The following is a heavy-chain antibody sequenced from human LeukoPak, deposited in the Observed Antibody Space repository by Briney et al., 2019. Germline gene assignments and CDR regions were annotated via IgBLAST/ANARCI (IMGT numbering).Heavy chain of an antibody. Sequence: SETLSLTCTGSGGSISSYYWSWIRQPPGKGLEWIGYIYYSGSTNYNPSLKSRVTISVDTSKNQFSLKLSSVTAADTAVYYCARTGYLGIDYWGQGTLVTVSS. CDR2: IYYSGST. CDR1: GGSISSYY. D-gene: IGHD5-12*01. CDR3: ARTGYLGIDY. J-gene: IGHJ4*02. V-gene: IGHV4-59*08.